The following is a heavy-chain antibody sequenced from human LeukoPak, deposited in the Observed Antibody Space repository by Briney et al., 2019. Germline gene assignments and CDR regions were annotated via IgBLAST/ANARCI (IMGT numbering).Heavy chain of an antibody. CDR2: IYSGGST. V-gene: IGHV3-53*01. J-gene: IGHJ4*02. CDR3: AKGASWIQLWADY. D-gene: IGHD5-18*01. Sequence: PGGSLRLSCAASGFTVSSNYMSWVRQAPGKGLEWVSVIYSGGSTYYADSVKGRFTISRDNSKNTLYLQMNSLRAEDTAVYYCAKGASWIQLWADYWGQGTLVTVSS. CDR1: GFTVSSNY.